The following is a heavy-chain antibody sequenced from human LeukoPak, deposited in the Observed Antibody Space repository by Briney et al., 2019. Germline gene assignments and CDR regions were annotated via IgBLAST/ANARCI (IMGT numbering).Heavy chain of an antibody. Sequence: GGSLRLSCAASGFTFSSYWMSWVRQAPGKGLEWVSAISGSGGSTYYADSVKGRFTISRDNSKNTLCLQMNSLRAEDTAVYYCAKEGPKSIAATGYYMDVWGKGTTVTISS. CDR2: ISGSGGST. D-gene: IGHD6-25*01. CDR1: GFTFSSYW. V-gene: IGHV3-23*01. J-gene: IGHJ6*03. CDR3: AKEGPKSIAATGYYMDV.